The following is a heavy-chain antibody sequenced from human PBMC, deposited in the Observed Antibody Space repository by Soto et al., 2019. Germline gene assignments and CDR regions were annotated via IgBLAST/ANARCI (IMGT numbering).Heavy chain of an antibody. J-gene: IGHJ6*04. CDR3: ATLMILGVGDV. V-gene: IGHV4-59*08. Sequence: SETLSLTCTVSGGSISSYYWSWIRQPPGKGLEWIGYIYYSGSTNYNPSLKSRVTISVDTSKNQFSLKLSSVTAADTAVYYCATLMILGVGDVWGKGTTVTVSS. CDR2: IYYSGST. D-gene: IGHD3-3*01. CDR1: GGSISSYY.